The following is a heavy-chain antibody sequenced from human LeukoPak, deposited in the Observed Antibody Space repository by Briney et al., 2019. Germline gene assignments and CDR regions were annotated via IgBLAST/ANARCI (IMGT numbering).Heavy chain of an antibody. Sequence: ASETLSLTCAVYGGSFSGYYWSWIRQPPGKGLEWIGEINHSGSTNYNPSLKSRVTISVDTSKNQFSLKLSSVTAADTAVYYCARGSLAGEDYWGQGTLVTASS. CDR3: ARGSLAGEDY. CDR2: INHSGST. V-gene: IGHV4-34*01. J-gene: IGHJ4*02. CDR1: GGSFSGYY. D-gene: IGHD2-21*01.